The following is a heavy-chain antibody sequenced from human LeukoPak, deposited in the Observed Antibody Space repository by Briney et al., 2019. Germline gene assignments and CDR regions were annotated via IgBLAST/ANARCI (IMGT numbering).Heavy chain of an antibody. D-gene: IGHD2-2*03. CDR2: IRYDGSNK. V-gene: IGHV3-30*02. CDR1: GFTFSSYG. CDR3: AKDRSGYCSSTSCYPCDH. J-gene: IGHJ4*02. Sequence: GGSLRLSCAASGFTFSSYGMHWVRQAPGKGLEWVAFIRYDGSNKYYADSVKGRFTISRDNSKNTLYLQMNSLRAEDTAVYYCAKDRSGYCSSTSCYPCDHWGQGTLVTVSS.